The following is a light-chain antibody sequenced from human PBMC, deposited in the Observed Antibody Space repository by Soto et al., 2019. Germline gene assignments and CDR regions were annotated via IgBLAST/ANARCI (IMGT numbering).Light chain of an antibody. CDR3: QQYNYWPPIT. Sequence: EIAMTQSPATLSASPGERVTLSCRPSQSVSSNLAWYQQKPGQAPRLLIYGASTRATGIPARFSGSGSGTEFTLTISSLQSEDFAVYYCQQYNYWPPITFGQGTRLEIK. CDR1: QSVSSN. CDR2: GAS. V-gene: IGKV3-15*01. J-gene: IGKJ5*01.